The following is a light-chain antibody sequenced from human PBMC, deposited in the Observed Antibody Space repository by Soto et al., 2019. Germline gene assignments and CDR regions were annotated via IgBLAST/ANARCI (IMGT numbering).Light chain of an antibody. CDR1: EDISSY. CDR3: QQFKNYPIT. J-gene: IGKJ5*01. CDR2: AAS. V-gene: IGKV1-9*01. Sequence: IKLTQSPSSLSASVGDRVTFTCRASEDISSYLVWYQQKPGAAPKLLIYAASALHSGVPSRFSGSGSGTDFTLTISSLHPEDFAVYFCQQFKNYPITFGQGTRLEI.